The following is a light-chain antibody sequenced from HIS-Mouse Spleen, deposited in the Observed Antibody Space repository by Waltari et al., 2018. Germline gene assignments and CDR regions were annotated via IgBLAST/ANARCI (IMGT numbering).Light chain of an antibody. Sequence: SYELTQPPSVSVSPGQTARITCSGDALPKKYAYWYQQKSGQAPVLVIYEASKRPSGIPVGFSGSSSGTMATLTISGAQVEDEADYYCYSTDSSGNHRVFGGGTKLTVL. CDR3: YSTDSSGNHRV. CDR1: ALPKKY. J-gene: IGLJ2*01. V-gene: IGLV3-10*01. CDR2: EAS.